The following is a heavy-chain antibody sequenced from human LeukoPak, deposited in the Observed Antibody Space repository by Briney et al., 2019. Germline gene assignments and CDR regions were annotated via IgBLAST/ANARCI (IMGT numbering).Heavy chain of an antibody. CDR1: GFTFSSYW. V-gene: IGHV3-23*01. CDR3: ATILTGYYLDY. Sequence: GGSLRLSCAASGFTFSSYWMHWVRQAPGKGLEWVSAINGGGGNSGGNTYYADSVKGRFTISRDNSKNTLYLQMNSLRAEDTAVYYCATILTGYYLDYWGQGTLVTVSS. J-gene: IGHJ4*02. CDR2: INGGGGNSGGNT. D-gene: IGHD3-9*01.